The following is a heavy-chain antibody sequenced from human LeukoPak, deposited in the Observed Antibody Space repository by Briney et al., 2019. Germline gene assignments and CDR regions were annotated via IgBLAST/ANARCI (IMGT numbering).Heavy chain of an antibody. J-gene: IGHJ4*02. Sequence: GGSLRLSCAASGFSFRSYSMNWVRQAPGKGLEWVSYIGGSNSTIYYADSVKGRFTISRDNAKNSLYLQMNSLRAEDTAVYYCASGPYDSSGYYYGWGQGTLVTVSS. CDR2: IGGSNSTI. D-gene: IGHD3-22*01. V-gene: IGHV3-48*04. CDR3: ASGPYDSSGYYYG. CDR1: GFSFRSYS.